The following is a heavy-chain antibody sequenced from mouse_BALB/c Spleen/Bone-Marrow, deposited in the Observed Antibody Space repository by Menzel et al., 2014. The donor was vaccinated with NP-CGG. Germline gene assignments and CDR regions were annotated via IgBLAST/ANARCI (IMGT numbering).Heavy chain of an antibody. CDR2: ISNGSSTI. CDR1: RFTFSSFG. V-gene: IGHV5-17*02. Sequence: ASRFTFSSFGMHWVRQAPEKALEWVAHISNGSSTIYYADTVKGRFTISRDNPKNTLFLQMTSLRSEDTAMYYCARIGRARGYAMVYWGQGTSVTVSS. CDR3: ARIGRARGYAMVY. D-gene: IGHD3-3*01. J-gene: IGHJ4*01.